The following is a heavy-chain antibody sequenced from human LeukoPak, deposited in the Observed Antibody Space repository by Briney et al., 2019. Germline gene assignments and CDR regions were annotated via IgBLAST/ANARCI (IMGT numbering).Heavy chain of an antibody. J-gene: IGHJ4*02. Sequence: GGSLRLSCAASGFTFSSYAMSWVRQAPGKGLEWVSAISGSGGSTYYAYYVKGRFTISRDNSKNTLYLQMNSLRAEDTAVYYCAKETVGYSYAHDDWGQGTLVTVSS. V-gene: IGHV3-23*01. CDR1: GFTFSSYA. CDR3: AKETVGYSYAHDD. CDR2: ISGSGGST. D-gene: IGHD5-18*01.